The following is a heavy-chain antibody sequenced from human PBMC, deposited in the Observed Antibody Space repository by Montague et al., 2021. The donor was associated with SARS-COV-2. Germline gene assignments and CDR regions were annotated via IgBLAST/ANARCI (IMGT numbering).Heavy chain of an antibody. D-gene: IGHD1-26*01. CDR1: GFSLNTSGVG. V-gene: IGHV2-5*01. CDR3: AHDDVGNRGFEF. CDR2: IYWNDYK. J-gene: IGHJ4*02. Sequence: VKPTQTLTLTCTFSGFSLNTSGVGVTWVRQPPGKALEWLAFIYWNDYKHYSPSVKSRITITKDTSKNQVVLITTNMDPVDTGTYYCAHDDVGNRGFEFWGQGTLVTVSS.